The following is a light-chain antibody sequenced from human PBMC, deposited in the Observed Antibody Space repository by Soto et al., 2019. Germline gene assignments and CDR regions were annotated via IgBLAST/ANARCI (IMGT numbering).Light chain of an antibody. V-gene: IGKV1-33*01. CDR1: QDISTY. CDR3: QQCYHLLT. Sequence: IQMTQSPSSLSASVGDRVTITCQASQDISTYLNWYQQEPGKAPKLLIYGASNLEIGVPSRFSATGSGTDFTFTITSLQPEDIATYYCQQCYHLLTFGGGTKVEIK. J-gene: IGKJ4*01. CDR2: GAS.